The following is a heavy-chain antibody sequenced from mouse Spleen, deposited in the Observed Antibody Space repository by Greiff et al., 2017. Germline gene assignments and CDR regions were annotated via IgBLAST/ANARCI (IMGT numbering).Heavy chain of an antibody. CDR1: GYSFTGYY. Sequence: VQLQQSGPELVKPGASVKISCKASGYSFTGYYMNWVKQSPEKSLEWIGEINPSTGGTTYNQKFKAKATLTVDKSSSTAYMQLKSLTSEDSAVYYCARMALDYWGQGTTLTVSS. CDR2: INPSTGGT. J-gene: IGHJ2*01. CDR3: ARMALDY. V-gene: IGHV1-42*01.